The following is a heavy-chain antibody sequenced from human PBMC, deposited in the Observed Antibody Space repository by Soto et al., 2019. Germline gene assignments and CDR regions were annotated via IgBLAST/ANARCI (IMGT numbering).Heavy chain of an antibody. Sequence: QVQLVESGGGLVKPGGSLRLSCAASGFTFSDYYMSWIRQAPGKGLEWVSYISSSGSTIYYADSVKGRFTISRENAKKSLYLHMNSLRAEDSAVYYCARLDRNDYASSGYYYYYYGMDVWGQGTTVTVSS. V-gene: IGHV3-11*01. CDR2: ISSSGSTI. D-gene: IGHD3-22*01. CDR1: GFTFSDYY. CDR3: ARLDRNDYASSGYYYYYYGMDV. J-gene: IGHJ6*02.